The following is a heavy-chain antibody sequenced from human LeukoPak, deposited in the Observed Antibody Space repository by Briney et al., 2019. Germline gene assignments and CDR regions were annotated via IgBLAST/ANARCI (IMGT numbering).Heavy chain of an antibody. CDR1: GFTFSSYW. J-gene: IGHJ4*02. CDR3: ARDIAYDYVWGSYRYSYYFDY. Sequence: PGGSLRLSCAASGFTFSSYWMSWVRQAPGEGLEWVANIKQDGSEKYYVDSVKGRFTISRDNAKNSLYLQMNSLRAEDTAVYYCARDIAYDYVWGSYRYSYYFDYWGQGTLVTVSS. V-gene: IGHV3-7*01. CDR2: IKQDGSEK. D-gene: IGHD3-16*02.